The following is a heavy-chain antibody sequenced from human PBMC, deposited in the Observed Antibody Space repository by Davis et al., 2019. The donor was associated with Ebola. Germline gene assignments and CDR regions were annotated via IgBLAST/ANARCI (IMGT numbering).Heavy chain of an antibody. V-gene: IGHV3-11*01. CDR2: ISGGGRTI. CDR3: ARGTTREYSGYAGY. CDR1: GFTFSDYY. J-gene: IGHJ4*02. Sequence: GESLKISCAASGFTFSDYYMSWIRQAPGKGLEWVSYISGGGRTIYYADSVKGRFTISRDNAKNSLYLQMNSLRAEDTAVYYCARGTTREYSGYAGYWGQGTLVTVSS. D-gene: IGHD5-12*01.